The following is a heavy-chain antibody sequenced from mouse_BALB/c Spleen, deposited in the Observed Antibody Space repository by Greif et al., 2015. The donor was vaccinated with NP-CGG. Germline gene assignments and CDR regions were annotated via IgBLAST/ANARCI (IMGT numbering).Heavy chain of an antibody. CDR3: VRDAMDY. CDR1: GYTFTAYY. V-gene: IGHV1S56*01. J-gene: IGHJ4*01. CDR2: IYPGNVNT. Sequence: VQLQQSGPELVKPGASVRISCKASGYTFTAYYIHWVKQRPGQGLEWIGWIYPGNVNTKYNEKFKGKATLTADKSSSTVYMQLSSLTSEESAVNFCVRDAMDYWGKGSSVTVS.